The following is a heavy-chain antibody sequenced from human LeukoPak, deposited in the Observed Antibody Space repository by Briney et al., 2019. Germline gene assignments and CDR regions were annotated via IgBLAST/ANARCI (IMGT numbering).Heavy chain of an antibody. J-gene: IGHJ3*02. Sequence: PGGSLRLSCAAPGFTVSSNYMSWVRQAPGKGLEWVSVIYSAGSTDYKDSVKDRFIISRDNSKNTPYLQMNSLRAEDTAVYYCAKEMATMNAFDIWGQGTMVTVSS. V-gene: IGHV3-66*01. D-gene: IGHD5-24*01. CDR2: IYSAGST. CDR3: AKEMATMNAFDI. CDR1: GFTVSSNY.